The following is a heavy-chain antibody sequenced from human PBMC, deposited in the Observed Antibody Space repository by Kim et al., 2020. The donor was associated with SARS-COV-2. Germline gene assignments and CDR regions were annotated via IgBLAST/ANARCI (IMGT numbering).Heavy chain of an antibody. CDR3: ARHDWEQTDY. Sequence: SAYNNPSLSSRVTISVDTSKNQFSLRLSSVTAADTAVYYCARHDWEQTDYWGQGTLVTVSS. D-gene: IGHD1-26*01. J-gene: IGHJ4*02. V-gene: IGHV4-39*01. CDR2: SA.